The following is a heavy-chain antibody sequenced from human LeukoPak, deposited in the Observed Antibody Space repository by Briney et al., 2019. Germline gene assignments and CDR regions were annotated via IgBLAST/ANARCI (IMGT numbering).Heavy chain of an antibody. D-gene: IGHD6-19*01. V-gene: IGHV1-18*01. CDR2: ISTYNGYS. CDR1: GYTFTTSG. Sequence: ASVKVSCKTSGYTFTTSGITWVRQAPGQGLEWMGWISTYNGYSKYAQNLQGRVTMTADTSTSTAYMELSSLRSDDTAVYYCAKNSSGGYSDYWGQGTLVTVSS. CDR3: AKNSSGGYSDY. J-gene: IGHJ4*02.